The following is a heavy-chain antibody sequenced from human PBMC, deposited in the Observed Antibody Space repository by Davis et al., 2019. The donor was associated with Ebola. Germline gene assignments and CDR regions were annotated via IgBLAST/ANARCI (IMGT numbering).Heavy chain of an antibody. Sequence: GESLKISCAASGFTFNRFTMNWVRQAPGKGLEWISSISDTSAYIYYADSVKGRFTISRDNAKNSLYLQMNSLRAEDTAVYYCAKAWGVAGTSYFDYWGQGTLVTVSS. CDR3: AKAWGVAGTSYFDY. J-gene: IGHJ4*02. CDR2: ISDTSAYI. D-gene: IGHD6-19*01. V-gene: IGHV3-21*01. CDR1: GFTFNRFT.